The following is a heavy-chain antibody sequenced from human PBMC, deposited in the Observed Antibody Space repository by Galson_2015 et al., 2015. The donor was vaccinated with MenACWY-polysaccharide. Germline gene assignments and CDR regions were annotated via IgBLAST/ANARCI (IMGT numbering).Heavy chain of an antibody. Sequence: MNWVRQAPGKGLVWVSRINSDGSTSYADSVKGRFTMSRDNAKNTVYLQMNSLRAEDTAVYYCVREGENAVAGTLDIWGQGTMVTVSS. CDR2: INSDGST. D-gene: IGHD6-19*01. J-gene: IGHJ3*02. CDR3: VREGENAVAGTLDI. V-gene: IGHV3-74*01.